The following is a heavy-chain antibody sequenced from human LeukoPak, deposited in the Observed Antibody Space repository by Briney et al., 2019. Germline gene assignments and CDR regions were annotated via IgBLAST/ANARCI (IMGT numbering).Heavy chain of an antibody. V-gene: IGHV3-7*01. Sequence: GGSLRLSCAASGFIFSSYGMHWVRQAPGKGLEWVANIKQDGSEKHYVDSVKGRLTISRDNARKSLYLQMNSLRAEDTAVYYCASSLAVAAWFDPWGQGTLVTVSS. J-gene: IGHJ5*02. CDR2: IKQDGSEK. CDR3: ASSLAVAAWFDP. CDR1: GFIFSSYG. D-gene: IGHD6-19*01.